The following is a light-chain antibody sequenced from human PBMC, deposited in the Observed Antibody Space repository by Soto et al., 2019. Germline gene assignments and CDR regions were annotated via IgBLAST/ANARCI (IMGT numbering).Light chain of an antibody. CDR3: NSYTSKSTGV. Sequence: QSALTQPASVSGSPGQSITISCTGTSSDVGGYNYVSWYQQDPGKAPKLTIYEVSNRPSGVSNRFSGSKSGNTASLTISGLQAEDEADYYCNSYTSKSTGVFGTGTKVTVL. V-gene: IGLV2-14*01. CDR2: EVS. J-gene: IGLJ1*01. CDR1: SSDVGGYNY.